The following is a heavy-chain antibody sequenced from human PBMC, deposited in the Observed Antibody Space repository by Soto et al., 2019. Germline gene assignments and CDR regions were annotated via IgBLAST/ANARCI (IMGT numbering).Heavy chain of an antibody. V-gene: IGHV3-7*03. D-gene: IGHD3-10*01. Sequence: PGGSQRLSSTASGVTIIHPWMSCVRQAPGKGLHWVANIEQDGSEKYYVDSVKGRFTVSRDNAKNSLYLQMNSLRAEDTAMYYCARLSAHYGSENYYYYGMDVWGQGNTVTGS. CDR1: GVTIIHPW. J-gene: IGHJ6*02. CDR2: IEQDGSEK. CDR3: ARLSAHYGSENYYYYGMDV.